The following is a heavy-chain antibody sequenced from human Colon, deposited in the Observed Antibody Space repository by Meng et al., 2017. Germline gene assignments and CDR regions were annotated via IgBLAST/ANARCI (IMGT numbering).Heavy chain of an antibody. D-gene: IGHD2-15*01. CDR2: VHHSGGT. V-gene: IGHV4-4*02. Sequence: QVQLRESGPGLVKPSGTLSLTCAVAGASISSTYWWSWVRQPPGKGLEWIGEVHHSGGTNYNPSLKSRVTISVDESNNQYSLSLTSVTAADTAIYYCGRNGAYSIDPWGRGTLVTVSS. CDR3: GRNGAYSIDP. J-gene: IGHJ5*02. CDR1: GASISSTYW.